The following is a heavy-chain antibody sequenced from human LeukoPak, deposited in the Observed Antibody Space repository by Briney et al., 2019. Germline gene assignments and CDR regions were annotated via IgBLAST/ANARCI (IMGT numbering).Heavy chain of an antibody. J-gene: IGHJ6*02. D-gene: IGHD4-11*01. V-gene: IGHV4-59*01. CDR1: GGSISSYY. Sequence: SETLSLTCTVSGGSISSYYWSWIRQPPGKGLEWIGYIYYSGSTNYNPSLKSRVTISVDTSKNQFSLKLSSVTAADTAVYYCARSRNGLQYGLDVWGQGTTVTVSS. CDR3: ARSRNGLQYGLDV. CDR2: IYYSGST.